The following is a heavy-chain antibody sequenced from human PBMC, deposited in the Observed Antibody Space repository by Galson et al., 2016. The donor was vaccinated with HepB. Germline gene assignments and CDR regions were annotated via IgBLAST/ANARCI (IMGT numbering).Heavy chain of an antibody. D-gene: IGHD1-26*01. CDR1: GFTFSSYT. J-gene: IGHJ4*02. CDR3: ARERRVGPTPTILNS. V-gene: IGHV3-48*02. Sequence: SLRLSCAASGFTFSSYTMNWVRQAPGKGLEWVSYISSNSGITYYADSVKGRFTVSRDNAKSTLYLQMNRRRDEDTAVYFCARERRVGPTPTILNSWGQGTLVTVSS. CDR2: ISSNSGIT.